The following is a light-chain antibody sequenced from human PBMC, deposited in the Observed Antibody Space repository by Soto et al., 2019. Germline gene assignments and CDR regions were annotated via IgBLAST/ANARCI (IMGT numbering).Light chain of an antibody. CDR3: QQSYNTPRT. CDR1: QSISSY. CDR2: AAS. J-gene: IGKJ1*01. V-gene: IGKV1-39*01. Sequence: DIQMTQSPSSLSASVGDRVTITCRASQSISSYLNWYQQKAGKAPKLLIYAASNLQSGVPSRFSGGGSGTDFTLTISSLRPEDFATYYCQQSYNTPRTFGQGTKVEIK.